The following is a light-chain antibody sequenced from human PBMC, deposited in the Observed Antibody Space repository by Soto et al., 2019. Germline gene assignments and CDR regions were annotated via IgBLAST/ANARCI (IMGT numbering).Light chain of an antibody. V-gene: IGKV3-20*01. CDR1: QNVRSNF. CDR3: QQYGTSTTLFT. J-gene: IGKJ3*01. Sequence: EVVLTQSPGTLSLSPGERATLSCRASQNVRSNFLAWYQQKPDQAPRLLIYGASNRATGIPDRFSGSGSGTDFTLTISRLEPEDFAVYYCQQYGTSTTLFTFGPGTKVDI. CDR2: GAS.